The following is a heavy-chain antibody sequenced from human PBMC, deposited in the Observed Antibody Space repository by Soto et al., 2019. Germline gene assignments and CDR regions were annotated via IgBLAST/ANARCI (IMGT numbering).Heavy chain of an antibody. Sequence: GGSLILSWAAFGFIFSSYGMHWGRQAPGKGLVWVSRINSDGSSTSYADSVKGRFTISRDNAKNTLYLQMNSLRAEDTAVYYCARDRVLITMVRGVITRSNWFDPWGQGTLVTVSS. D-gene: IGHD3-10*01. CDR2: INSDGSST. CDR3: ARDRVLITMVRGVITRSNWFDP. CDR1: GFIFSSYG. V-gene: IGHV3-74*01. J-gene: IGHJ5*02.